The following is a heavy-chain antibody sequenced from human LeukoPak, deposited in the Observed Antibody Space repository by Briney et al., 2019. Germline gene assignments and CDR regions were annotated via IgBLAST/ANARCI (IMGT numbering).Heavy chain of an antibody. Sequence: GSLRLSCAASGFTFSSYAMSWVRQPPGKGLEWIGEINHSGSTNYNPSLKSRVTISVDTSKNQFSLKLSSVTAADTAVYYCARASSYCSSTSCNRKPKNWFDPWGQGTLVTVSS. V-gene: IGHV4-34*01. CDR2: INHSGST. J-gene: IGHJ5*02. CDR1: GFTFSSYA. CDR3: ARASSYCSSTSCNRKPKNWFDP. D-gene: IGHD2-2*01.